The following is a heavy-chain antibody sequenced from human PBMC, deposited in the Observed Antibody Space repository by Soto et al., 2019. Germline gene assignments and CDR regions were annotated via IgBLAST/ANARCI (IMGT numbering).Heavy chain of an antibody. CDR1: GFTFSNHW. J-gene: IGHJ5*01. D-gene: IGHD3-16*01. V-gene: IGHV3-7*03. CDR2: IKADGSEK. Sequence: EVHLVESGGGLVQPGGSLRLSCAGSGFTFSNHWMNWVRQAPGKGLEWVANIKADGSEKYYVDSVKSRFTISRDNAKNSLSLQMNSLRAEDPAVYYCARARGVDSWGQGPLVTVSS. CDR3: ARARGVDS.